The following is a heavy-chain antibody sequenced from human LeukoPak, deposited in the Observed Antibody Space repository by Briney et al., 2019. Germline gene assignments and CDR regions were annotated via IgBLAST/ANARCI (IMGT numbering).Heavy chain of an antibody. D-gene: IGHD3-10*01. J-gene: IGHJ4*02. Sequence: GGSLRLSCAASGFTFSSYAMSWVRQAPGKGLEWVSAISGSGGSTYYADPVKGRFTISRDNSKNTLYRQMNSLRAEDTAVYYCAKDRALWFGLVRYFDYWGQGTLVTVSS. CDR1: GFTFSSYA. CDR2: ISGSGGST. CDR3: AKDRALWFGLVRYFDY. V-gene: IGHV3-23*01.